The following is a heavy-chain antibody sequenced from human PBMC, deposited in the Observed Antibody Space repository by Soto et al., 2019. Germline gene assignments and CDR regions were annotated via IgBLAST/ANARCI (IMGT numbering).Heavy chain of an antibody. CDR2: IEGDGSST. CDR1: GFTSSSYL. Sequence: PGGSLRLSCAASGFTSSSYLMHWVRQAPGKGLEWVSRIEGDGSSTTSADSVKGRFTVSRDDARNTLYLQMSSLRADDTAIYYCAREGLDTAGFFDVWGQGTMVTVSS. V-gene: IGHV3-74*01. D-gene: IGHD6-13*01. J-gene: IGHJ3*01. CDR3: AREGLDTAGFFDV.